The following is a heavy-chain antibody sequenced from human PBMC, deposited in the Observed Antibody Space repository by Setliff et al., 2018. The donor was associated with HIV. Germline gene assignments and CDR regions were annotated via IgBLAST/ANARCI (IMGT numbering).Heavy chain of an antibody. J-gene: IGHJ5*02. CDR1: GGSISNYY. CDR2: IYFTGNT. D-gene: IGHD3-22*01. V-gene: IGHV4-59*08. CDR3: ARHAVPHYYDSSGPS. Sequence: ASETLSLTCTVSGGSISNYYWSWIRQPPGKGLEWIGYIYFTGNTNYNPSLKSRVTISLDTSKNQFSLKLNSVTAADTAVYYCARHAVPHYYDSSGPSWGPGTLVTVSS.